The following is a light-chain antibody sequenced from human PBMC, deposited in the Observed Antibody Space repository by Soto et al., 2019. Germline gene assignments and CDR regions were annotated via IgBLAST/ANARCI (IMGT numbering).Light chain of an antibody. CDR1: QDISNY. J-gene: IGKJ4*01. Sequence: DSQMTQYPSSLSASVGDRVTITCKASQDISNYLNWYQQKPGKAPKLLIYDASNLETGVPSRFSGSGSGTDFTFTISSLQPEDIATYYCQQYDNLPLTFGGGTKVDIK. V-gene: IGKV1-33*01. CDR2: DAS. CDR3: QQYDNLPLT.